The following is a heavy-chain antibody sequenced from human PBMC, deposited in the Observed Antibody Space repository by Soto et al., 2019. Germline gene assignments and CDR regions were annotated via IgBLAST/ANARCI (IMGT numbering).Heavy chain of an antibody. V-gene: IGHV3-NL1*01. CDR2: FGCRASTI. D-gene: IGHD3-3*01. CDR3: AKDGITIFGVVIIRPLGAFDI. J-gene: IGHJ3*02. Sequence: GGSLRLSCAASGFTFSVYDMNWVRQGPGKGLEWVSAFGCRASTIHYADSVKGRFTISRDNSKNTLYLQMNSLRAEDTAVYYCAKDGITIFGVVIIRPLGAFDIWGQGTMVTVSS. CDR1: GFTFSVYD.